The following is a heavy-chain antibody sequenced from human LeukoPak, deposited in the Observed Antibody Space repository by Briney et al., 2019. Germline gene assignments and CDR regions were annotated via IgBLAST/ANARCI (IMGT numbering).Heavy chain of an antibody. CDR3: AKEKMATIYYFDY. CDR2: IWYDGSNK. J-gene: IGHJ4*02. Sequence: GRSLRLSCAASGFTFSSYGMHWVRQAPGKGLEWVAVIWYDGSNKYYADSVKGRFTISRDNSKNTLYLQMNSLRAEDTAVYYCAKEKMATIYYFDYWGQGTLVTASS. CDR1: GFTFSSYG. D-gene: IGHD5-24*01. V-gene: IGHV3-33*06.